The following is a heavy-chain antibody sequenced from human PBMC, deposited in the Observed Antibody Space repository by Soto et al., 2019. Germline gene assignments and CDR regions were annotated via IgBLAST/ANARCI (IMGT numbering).Heavy chain of an antibody. CDR1: GYTFTGYY. Sequence: QVQLVQSGAEVKKPGASVKVSCKASGYTFTGYYMHWVRQAPGQGLEWMGWINPNSGGTNYAQKFQGWVTMTRDTSISTDYMELGRLRSDDTAVYYCARDHSRWNDEYYFDYWGQGTLVTVSS. V-gene: IGHV1-2*04. D-gene: IGHD1-1*01. CDR3: ARDHSRWNDEYYFDY. CDR2: INPNSGGT. J-gene: IGHJ4*02.